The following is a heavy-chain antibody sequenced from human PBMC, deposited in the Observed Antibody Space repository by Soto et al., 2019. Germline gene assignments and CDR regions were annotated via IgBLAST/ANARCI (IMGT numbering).Heavy chain of an antibody. CDR2: IYRSGSS. V-gene: IGHV4-38-2*02. CDR3: AREKVGTTFFDN. J-gene: IGHJ4*02. D-gene: IGHD1-1*01. CDR1: GFSISSGYY. Sequence: PSETLSLTCDVSGFSISSGYYWSWVRQSPGKGLEWIGSIYRSGSSYHNPSLGSRLTLSLDLSKNQFSLNLASVTAADTAMYYCAREKVGTTFFDNWGQGTQVTVS.